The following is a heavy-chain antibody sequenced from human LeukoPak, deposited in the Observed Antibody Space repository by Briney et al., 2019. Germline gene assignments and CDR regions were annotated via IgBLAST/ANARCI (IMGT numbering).Heavy chain of an antibody. CDR1: GGSISSYY. CDR2: VYYSGST. J-gene: IGHJ5*02. Sequence: SETLSLTCTVSGGSISSYYWSWIRQPPGKGLEWIGYVYYSGSTNYNPSLKSRVAISVDTSKNQFSLKLSSVTAADTAVYYCARGGRITMVREAINWFDPWGQGTLVTVSS. D-gene: IGHD3-10*01. V-gene: IGHV4-59*08. CDR3: ARGGRITMVREAINWFDP.